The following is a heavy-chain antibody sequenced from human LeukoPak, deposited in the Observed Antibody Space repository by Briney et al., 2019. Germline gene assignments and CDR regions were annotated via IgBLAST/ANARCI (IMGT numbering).Heavy chain of an antibody. D-gene: IGHD6-13*01. CDR1: GYTFTSYY. V-gene: IGHV1-46*01. CDR3: AKDPNAYSSNPYYFDY. Sequence: ASVKVSCKASGYTFTSYYMHWVRQAPGQGLEWMGIINPSGGSTSYAQKFQGRVTMTRDTSTSTVYMELSSLRAEDTAVYYCAKDPNAYSSNPYYFDYWGQGTLVTVSS. CDR2: INPSGGST. J-gene: IGHJ4*02.